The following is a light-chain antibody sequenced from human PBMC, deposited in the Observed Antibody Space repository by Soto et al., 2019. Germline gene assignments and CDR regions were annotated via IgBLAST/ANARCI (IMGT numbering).Light chain of an antibody. Sequence: QSVLTQPPSASGSPGQSVTISCTGTSSDVGGYNFVSWYQHHPGKAPKLMLYEVSKRPSGAPDRFSGSKSGNTASLTVSGLQAEDEADYYCSSYAGSTYVFGTGTKVTVL. CDR1: SSDVGGYNF. CDR2: EVS. CDR3: SSYAGSTYV. V-gene: IGLV2-8*01. J-gene: IGLJ1*01.